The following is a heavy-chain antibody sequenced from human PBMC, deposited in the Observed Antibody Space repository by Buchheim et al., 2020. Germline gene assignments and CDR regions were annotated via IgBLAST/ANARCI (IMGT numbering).Heavy chain of an antibody. V-gene: IGHV3-48*01. Sequence: EVQLVESGGGLVQPGGSLRLSCAASGFTFSSYSMNWVRQAPGKGLEWVSYISSSSSTIYYADSVKGRFTISRDNAKNSLYLQMNSLRAEDTAVYYCAKGLGSGYDWGYYYYGMDVWGQGTT. D-gene: IGHD5-12*01. CDR3: AKGLGSGYDWGYYYYGMDV. CDR1: GFTFSSYS. J-gene: IGHJ6*02. CDR2: ISSSSSTI.